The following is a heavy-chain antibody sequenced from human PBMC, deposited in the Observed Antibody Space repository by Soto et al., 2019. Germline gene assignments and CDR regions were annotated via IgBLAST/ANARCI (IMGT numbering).Heavy chain of an antibody. D-gene: IGHD4-4*01. J-gene: IGHJ6*02. V-gene: IGHV3-23*01. CDR2: ISGSGAST. CDR1: GFTFSSYV. CDR3: AKFTVTNTFSYHFGMDV. Sequence: AGGSLRLSWAASGFTFSSYVMNWVRQAPGKGLEWVSAISGSGASTFYADSVKGRFTVSRDNSKNTLYLQMSSLRAEDSAVFYCAKFTVTNTFSYHFGMDVWGQGTTVTVSS.